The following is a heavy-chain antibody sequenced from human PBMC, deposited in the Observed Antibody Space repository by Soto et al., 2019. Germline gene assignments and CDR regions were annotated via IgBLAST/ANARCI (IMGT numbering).Heavy chain of an antibody. J-gene: IGHJ5*02. V-gene: IGHV4-39*07. CDR1: GCSISGLVNY. Sequence: SETLSPTCTVSGCSISGLVNYWAWIRQPPGKGLEWIATGYHSRTTYYNPSLSSRATISIDTSKNQFSLRLSSVTAADTAVYYCARSIAPWGQGTLVTVSS. CDR2: GYHSRTT. CDR3: ARSIAP.